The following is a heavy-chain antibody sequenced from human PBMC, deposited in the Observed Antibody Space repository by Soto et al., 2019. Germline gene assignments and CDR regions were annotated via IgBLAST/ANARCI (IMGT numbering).Heavy chain of an antibody. V-gene: IGHV3-23*01. Sequence: PGGSLRLSCAASGFTFSSYAMSWVRQAPGKGLEWVSAISGSGGSTYYADSVKGRFTISRDNSKNTLYLQMNSLRAEDTAVYYCAKDSSGWPSTPAEYFQHWGQGTLVTVSS. CDR2: ISGSGGST. D-gene: IGHD6-19*01. CDR1: GFTFSSYA. CDR3: AKDSSGWPSTPAEYFQH. J-gene: IGHJ1*01.